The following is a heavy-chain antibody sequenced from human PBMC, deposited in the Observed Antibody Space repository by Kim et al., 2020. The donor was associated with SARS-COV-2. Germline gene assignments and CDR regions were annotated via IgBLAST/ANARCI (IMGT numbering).Heavy chain of an antibody. CDR1: GYTFTSYA. J-gene: IGHJ5*02. D-gene: IGHD6-13*01. CDR3: ARDRGTGAYSSSWQGADWFDP. V-gene: IGHV7-4-1*02. Sequence: ASVKVSCKASGYTFTSYAMNWVRQAPGQGLEWMGWINTNTGNPTYAQGFTGRFVFSLDTSVSTAYLQISSLKAEDTAVYYCARDRGTGAYSSSWQGADWFDPWGQGTLVTVSS. CDR2: INTNTGNP.